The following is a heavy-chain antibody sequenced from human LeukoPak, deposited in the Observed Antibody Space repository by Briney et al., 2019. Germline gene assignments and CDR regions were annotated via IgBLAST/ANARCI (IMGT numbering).Heavy chain of an antibody. J-gene: IGHJ4*02. CDR3: ARDGVAGGFDY. CDR2: IHYSGST. V-gene: IGHV4-4*02. D-gene: IGHD6-19*01. CDR1: GGSISSSNW. Sequence: SETLSLTCAVSGGSISSSNWWSWVRQPPGKGLEWIGYIHYSGSTNHNSSLKSRVTISVDTSKNQYSLKLSSVTAADTAVYYCARDGVAGGFDYWGQGTLVTVSS.